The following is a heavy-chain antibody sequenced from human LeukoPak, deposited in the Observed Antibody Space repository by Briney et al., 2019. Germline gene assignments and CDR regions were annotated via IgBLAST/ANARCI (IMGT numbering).Heavy chain of an antibody. V-gene: IGHV3-23*01. CDR2: ISGSGGST. CDR1: GFTFSSSA. Sequence: GGSLRLSCAASGFTFSSSAMSWVRQAPGKGLEWVSAISGSGGSTYYPDSVKGRFTISRDNSKSTLYLQINSLRAEDTAVYYCAKMGGSQPWYYFDYWGQGTLVTVSS. CDR3: AKMGGSQPWYYFDY. J-gene: IGHJ4*02. D-gene: IGHD1-26*01.